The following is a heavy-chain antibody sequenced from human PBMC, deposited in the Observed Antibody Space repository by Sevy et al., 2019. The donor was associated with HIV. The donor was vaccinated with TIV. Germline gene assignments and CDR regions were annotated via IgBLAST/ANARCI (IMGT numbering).Heavy chain of an antibody. V-gene: IGHV3-21*01. J-gene: IGHJ5*02. Sequence: GGSLRLSCAASGFTFSSYSMNWVRQAPGKGLEWVSSISSSSSYIYYADSVKGRVTIYRDKAKNSLYLQRISLGAEDTAVYYCARGGHDYGDYVMGDWFDPWGQGTLVTVSS. CDR2: ISSSSSYI. CDR1: GFTFSSYS. CDR3: ARGGHDYGDYVMGDWFDP. D-gene: IGHD4-17*01.